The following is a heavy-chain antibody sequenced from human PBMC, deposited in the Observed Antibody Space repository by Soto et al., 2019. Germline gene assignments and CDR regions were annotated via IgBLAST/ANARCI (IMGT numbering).Heavy chain of an antibody. V-gene: IGHV1-8*01. CDR2: MSPNSGAT. Sequence: QVQLVQSGAEVTKPGASVKVSCKASGYTFTSYDINWVRQATGQGLEWMGCMSPNSGATGYAQKFQGRVTMTRDTSISTAYMELSNRRSEDTAIYYCARGVDAGVDVWGQGSTVTVSS. CDR3: ARGVDAGVDV. CDR1: GYTFTSYD. J-gene: IGHJ6*02. D-gene: IGHD1-1*01.